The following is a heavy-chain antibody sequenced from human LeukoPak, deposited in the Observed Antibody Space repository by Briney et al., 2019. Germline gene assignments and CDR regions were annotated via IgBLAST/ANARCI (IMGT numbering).Heavy chain of an antibody. V-gene: IGHV3-30*02. J-gene: IGHJ4*02. CDR2: IRYDGSNK. CDR1: GFTFSSYG. Sequence: GRSLRLSCAASGFTFSSYGTHWVRHAPGKGLEWVAFIRYDGSNKYYADSVRGRFTISRDNPKNTLYSQMNRLRAEDTPIYYCAKSGLNRFDCWGLRSLVTVSS. CDR3: AKSGLNRFDC. D-gene: IGHD2-15*01.